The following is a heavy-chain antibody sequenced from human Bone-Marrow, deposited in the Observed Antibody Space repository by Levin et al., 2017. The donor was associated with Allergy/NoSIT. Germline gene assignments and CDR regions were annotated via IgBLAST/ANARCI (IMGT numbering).Heavy chain of an antibody. D-gene: IGHD6-13*01. CDR3: ARERGIAAAGSIYYYGMDV. CDR2: IIPIFGTA. Sequence: SVKVSCKASGGTFSSYAISWVRQAPGQGLEWMGGIIPIFGTANYAQKFQGRVTITADKSTSTAYMELSSLRSEDTSVYYCARERGIAAAGSIYYYGMDVWGQGTTVTVSS. CDR1: GGTFSSYA. V-gene: IGHV1-69*06. J-gene: IGHJ6*02.